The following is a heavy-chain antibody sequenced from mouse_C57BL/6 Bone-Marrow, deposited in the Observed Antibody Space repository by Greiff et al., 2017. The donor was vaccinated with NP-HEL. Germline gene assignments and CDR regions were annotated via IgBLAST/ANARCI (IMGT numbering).Heavy chain of an antibody. CDR1: GYTFTSYW. D-gene: IGHD2-1*01. Sequence: EVHLVESGTVLARPGASVKMSCKTSGYTFTSYWMHWVKQRPGQGLAWIGAIYPGNSDTSYNQKFKGKAKLTAVTSASTAYMELSSLTNEDSAVYYCTYGNYYYAMDYWGQGTSVTVSS. J-gene: IGHJ4*01. CDR2: IYPGNSDT. CDR3: TYGNYYYAMDY. V-gene: IGHV1-5*01.